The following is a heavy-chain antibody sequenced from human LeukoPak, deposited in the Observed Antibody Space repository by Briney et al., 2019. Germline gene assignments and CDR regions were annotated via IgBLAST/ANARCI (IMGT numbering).Heavy chain of an antibody. CDR3: AADLGSGPRVY. D-gene: IGHD6-19*01. Sequence: ASVKVPCKVSGYILTELSMHWVRQTPEKGLEWMGGFDPEDGETIYAQKFQGRVTMTEDTSTDTVYMYLSSLGSEDTAVYYCAADLGSGPRVYWGQGTLVTVSS. J-gene: IGHJ4*02. CDR2: FDPEDGET. V-gene: IGHV1-24*01. CDR1: GYILTELS.